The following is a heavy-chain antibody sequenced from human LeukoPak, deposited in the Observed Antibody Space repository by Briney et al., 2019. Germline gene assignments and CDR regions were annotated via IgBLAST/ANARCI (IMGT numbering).Heavy chain of an antibody. J-gene: IGHJ4*02. CDR3: ARRSYSGSLDY. CDR1: GGSFSGYY. D-gene: IGHD1-26*01. V-gene: IGHV4-59*08. CDR2: IYYSGST. Sequence: SETLSLTCAVYGGSFSGYYWSWIRQPPGKGLEWIGYIYYSGSTNYNPSLKSRVTISVDTSKNQSSLKLSSVTAADTAVYYCARRSYSGSLDYWGQGTLVTVSS.